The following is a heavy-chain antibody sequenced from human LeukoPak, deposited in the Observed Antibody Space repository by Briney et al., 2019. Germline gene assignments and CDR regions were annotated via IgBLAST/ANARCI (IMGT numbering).Heavy chain of an antibody. CDR1: GGSFSGYY. V-gene: IGHV4-34*01. D-gene: IGHD2-15*01. Sequence: SETLSLTCAVYGGSFSGYYWSWIRQPPGKGLEWIGEINHSGSTNYNPSLKSRVTISVDTSKNQFSLKLSSVTAADTAVFYCARRRNGGKGMDVWGKGTTVTVSS. CDR3: ARRRNGGKGMDV. CDR2: INHSGST. J-gene: IGHJ6*04.